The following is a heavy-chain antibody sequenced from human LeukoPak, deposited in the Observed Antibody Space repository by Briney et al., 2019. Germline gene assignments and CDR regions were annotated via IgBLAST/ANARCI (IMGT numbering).Heavy chain of an antibody. V-gene: IGHV4-39*07. J-gene: IGHJ5*02. D-gene: IGHD4-17*01. CDR2: IYYSGST. CDR3: ARGGGTVETQDWFDP. CDR1: GGSISSSSYY. Sequence: SETLSLTCTVSGGSISSSSYYWGWIRQPPGKGLEWIGSIYYSGSTYYNPSLKSRVTISVDTSKNQFSLKPSSVTAADTAVYYCARGGGTVETQDWFDPWGQGTLVTVSS.